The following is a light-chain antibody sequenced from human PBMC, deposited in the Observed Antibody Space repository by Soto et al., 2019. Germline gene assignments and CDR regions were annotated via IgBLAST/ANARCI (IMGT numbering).Light chain of an antibody. CDR3: QHYRSAPFN. Sequence: DIQMTQSPSTLSGSVGDRVTITYRASQTISSWLAWYQQKPGKAPKLLIYKASTLKSGVPSRFSGSGSGTDFTLTISRLEPEDFAVYYCQHYRSAPFNCGPGTKGDIK. CDR2: KAS. J-gene: IGKJ3*01. CDR1: QTISSW. V-gene: IGKV1-5*03.